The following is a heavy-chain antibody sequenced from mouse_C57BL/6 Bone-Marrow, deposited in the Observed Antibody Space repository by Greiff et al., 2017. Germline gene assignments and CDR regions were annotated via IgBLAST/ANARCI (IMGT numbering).Heavy chain of an antibody. V-gene: IGHV1-61*01. CDR3: ARGELGFAY. CDR1: GYTFTSYW. D-gene: IGHD4-1*01. CDR2: IYPSDSET. Sequence: QVQLQQPGAELVRPGSSVKLSCKASGYTFTSYWMDWVKQRPGQGLEWIGNIYPSDSETHYNQKFKDKATLTVDKSSSTAYMQLSSLTSEDSAVYYCARGELGFAYWGQGTLFTVSA. J-gene: IGHJ3*01.